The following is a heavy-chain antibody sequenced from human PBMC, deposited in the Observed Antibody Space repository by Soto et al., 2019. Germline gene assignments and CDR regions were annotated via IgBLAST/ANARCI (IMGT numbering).Heavy chain of an antibody. Sequence: GGSLRLSCVASGLTFDTYGIRWVRQAPGKGLQWVALISYEGSNTYYADSVRGRFTISRDNSKNTLYLQMNTLRPEDTGLYYCARVTPGNNLYYFSGLDFWGQGTSVTVYS. V-gene: IGHV3-30-3*01. CDR2: ISYEGSNT. J-gene: IGHJ6*02. CDR1: GLTFDTYG. CDR3: ARVTPGNNLYYFSGLDF. D-gene: IGHD1-1*01.